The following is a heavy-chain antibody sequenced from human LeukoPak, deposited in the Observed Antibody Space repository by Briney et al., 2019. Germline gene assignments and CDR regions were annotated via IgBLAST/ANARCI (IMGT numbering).Heavy chain of an antibody. V-gene: IGHV5-51*01. CDR3: ARGDYGDYFSFLY. D-gene: IGHD4-17*01. J-gene: IGHJ4*02. CDR1: GSSFTSYW. CDR2: IYPGDSDT. Sequence: GESLKISCKGSGSSFTSYWIGCVRQISGKGLEWVMIIYPGDSDTRYSPSFQGQVTISADKSISTAYLQWSSLKASDTAMYYCARGDYGDYFSFLYWGQGTLVTVSS.